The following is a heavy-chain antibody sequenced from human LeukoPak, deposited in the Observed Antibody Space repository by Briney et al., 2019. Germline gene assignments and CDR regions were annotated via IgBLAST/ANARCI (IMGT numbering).Heavy chain of an antibody. J-gene: IGHJ4*02. CDR1: GFTFSSYS. D-gene: IGHD5-12*01. CDR3: ARDKSVAYFDY. Sequence: GGSLRLSCAASGFTFSSYSMNWVRQAPGKGLEWVSSISSRSSYIYYADSVKGRFTISRDNAKNSLYLQMNSLRAEDTAVYYCARDKSVAYFDYWGQGTLVTVSS. V-gene: IGHV3-21*01. CDR2: ISSRSSYI.